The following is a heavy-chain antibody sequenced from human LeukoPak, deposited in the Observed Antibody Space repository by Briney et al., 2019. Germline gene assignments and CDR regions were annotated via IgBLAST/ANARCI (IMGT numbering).Heavy chain of an antibody. CDR3: ARGLGAPSTDFDH. CDR2: MLPNSGYT. J-gene: IGHJ4*02. CDR1: GYTFTHYD. V-gene: IGHV1-8*01. D-gene: IGHD1-26*01. Sequence: ASVTVSCKASGYTFTHYDINWVRQAAGQGLEWMGWMLPNSGYTDYAQKFQGRVTMTRNTATNTAYMELSSLTSDDTAIYYCARGLGAPSTDFDHWGQGTLVTVSS.